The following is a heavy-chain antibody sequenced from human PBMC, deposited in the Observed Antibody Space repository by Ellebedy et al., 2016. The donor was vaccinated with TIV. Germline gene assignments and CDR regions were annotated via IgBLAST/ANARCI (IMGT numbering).Heavy chain of an antibody. CDR2: VTHTGGT. Sequence: SETLSLTXAASGAPSGNYFWSWIRQPPGKGLEWIGEVTHTGGTNYNPSLESRVTMSLDTSENQFSLKLNSVNVADTAVYYCARGFPAAWELAGAWGQGTLVTVSA. CDR3: ARGFPAAWELAGA. V-gene: IGHV4-34*01. CDR1: GAPSGNYF. D-gene: IGHD6-19*01. J-gene: IGHJ4*02.